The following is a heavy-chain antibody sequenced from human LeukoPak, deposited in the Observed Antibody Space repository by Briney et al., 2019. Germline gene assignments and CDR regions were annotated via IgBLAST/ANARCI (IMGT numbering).Heavy chain of an antibody. D-gene: IGHD3-22*01. CDR2: IYSGGST. CDR1: GFTVSTNY. CDR3: SRAPAYDN. J-gene: IGHJ4*01. V-gene: IGHV3-66*01. Sequence: PGGSLRLSCAASGFTVSTNYMTWVRQAPGKGLEWVSFIYSGGSTYYADSVKGRFTISRDNSKNTVYLQMNSLRAEDTAMYYCSRAPAYDNWGHGTLVTVSS.